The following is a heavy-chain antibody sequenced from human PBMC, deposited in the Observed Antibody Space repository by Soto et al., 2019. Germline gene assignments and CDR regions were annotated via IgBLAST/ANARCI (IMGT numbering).Heavy chain of an antibody. V-gene: IGHV4-59*01. CDR1: GGSISSYY. CDR3: ARSDYDILTGPPSLYYYYGMDV. D-gene: IGHD3-9*01. J-gene: IGHJ6*02. CDR2: IYYSGST. Sequence: SETLSLTCTVSGGSISSYYWSWIRQPPGKGLEWIGYIYYSGSTNYNPSLKSRVTMSVDTSKNQFSLKLSPVTAADTAVYYCARSDYDILTGPPSLYYYYGMDVCGQGTTVTVS.